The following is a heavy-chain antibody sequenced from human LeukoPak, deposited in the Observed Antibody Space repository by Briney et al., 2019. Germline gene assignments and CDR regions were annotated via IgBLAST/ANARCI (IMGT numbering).Heavy chain of an antibody. Sequence: GGSLRLSCAASGFTLSSYWMSWVRQAPGKGLGGVANIKQVGSENYYVDSMKGRFTISRDNSKSSLYLQMNSLRAEDTAVYYCASGWFREVPENWGQGTLVTVSS. CDR2: IKQVGSEN. V-gene: IGHV3-7*01. CDR1: GFTLSSYW. J-gene: IGHJ4*02. CDR3: ASGWFREVPEN. D-gene: IGHD3-10*01.